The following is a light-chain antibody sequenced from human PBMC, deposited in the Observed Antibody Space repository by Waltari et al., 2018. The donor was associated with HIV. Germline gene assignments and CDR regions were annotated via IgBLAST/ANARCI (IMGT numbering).Light chain of an antibody. J-gene: IGKJ2*01. V-gene: IGKV3-20*01. CDR1: QSITNGY. CDR3: QQSGSSPYT. CDR2: GAS. Sequence: EIVLTQSPGTLSLSPGETATLSCRASQSITNGYLVWYQQKPGQAPRLLTYGASGRATGIPDRFSVSESGTDFTLTISRLEPEDFVVYYCQQSGSSPYTFGQGTKLEIK.